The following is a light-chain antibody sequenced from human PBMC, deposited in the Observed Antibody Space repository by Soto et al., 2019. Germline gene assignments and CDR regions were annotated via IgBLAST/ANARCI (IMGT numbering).Light chain of an antibody. CDR1: SSNIGADYD. CDR2: GNS. Sequence: QSVLTQPPSASGAPGQTVTISCTGSSSNIGADYDVHWYQHHPGKAPKLLIYGNSNRPSGVPERFSGSKSGTSASLAVTGLQAEDEADYDCQSYDSSLSVVVFGAGTKLTVL. CDR3: QSYDSSLSVVV. J-gene: IGLJ2*01. V-gene: IGLV1-40*01.